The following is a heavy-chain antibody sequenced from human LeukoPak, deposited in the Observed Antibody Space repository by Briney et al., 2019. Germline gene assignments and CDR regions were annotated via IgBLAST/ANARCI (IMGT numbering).Heavy chain of an antibody. V-gene: IGHV1-2*02. CDR3: ARVAWKSYCSSTSCYHWFDP. J-gene: IGHJ5*02. D-gene: IGHD2-2*01. CDR1: GYTFTGYY. CDR2: INPNSGGT. Sequence: ASVKVSCKASGYTFTGYYMHWVRQAPGQGLEWMGWINPNSGGTNYAQKFQGRFTMTRDTSISTAYMELSRLRSDDTAVYYCARVAWKSYCSSTSCYHWFDPWGQGTLVTVSS.